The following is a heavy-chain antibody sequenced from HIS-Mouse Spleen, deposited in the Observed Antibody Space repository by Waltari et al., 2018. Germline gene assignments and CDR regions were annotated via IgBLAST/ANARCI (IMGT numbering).Heavy chain of an antibody. CDR3: ARVGIQLWLGYFDY. J-gene: IGHJ4*02. CDR2: IYYSGST. V-gene: IGHV4-39*07. D-gene: IGHD5-18*01. Sequence: QLQLQESGPGLVKPSETLSLTCTVSGGSISSSSYYWGWIRQPPGKGLEWIGSIYYSGSTYYNPSLKSRVIISVDTSKNQFSLKLSSVTAADTAVYYCARVGIQLWLGYFDYWGQGTLVTVSS. CDR1: GGSISSSSYY.